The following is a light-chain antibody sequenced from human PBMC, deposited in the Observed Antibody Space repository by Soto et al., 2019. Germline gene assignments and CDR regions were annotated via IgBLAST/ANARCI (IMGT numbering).Light chain of an antibody. V-gene: IGLV6-57*01. Sequence: NFMLTQPHSVSASPGKTVTISCTRSSGSIASNYVQWYQQRPGSSPTTVIYEDNQRPSGVPDRSSGSIDSSSNSASLTISGLKTEDEADYYCQSYDSSNQVFGGGTKLTVL. CDR2: EDN. CDR1: SGSIASNY. CDR3: QSYDSSNQV. J-gene: IGLJ3*02.